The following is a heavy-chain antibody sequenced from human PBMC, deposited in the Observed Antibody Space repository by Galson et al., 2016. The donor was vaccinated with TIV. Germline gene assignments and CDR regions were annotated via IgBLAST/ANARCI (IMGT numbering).Heavy chain of an antibody. V-gene: IGHV3-49*04. Sequence: CAASGFTFGDYGMSWVRQAPGKGLEWIGFIRTRGYGESTEYAASVKGRFTMSRDDSKSIAYLQMNSLKTEDTAVYYCSRRVHLDYWGPGTLVTVSS. CDR3: SRRVHLDY. CDR1: GFTFGDYG. J-gene: IGHJ4*02. CDR2: IRTRGYGEST.